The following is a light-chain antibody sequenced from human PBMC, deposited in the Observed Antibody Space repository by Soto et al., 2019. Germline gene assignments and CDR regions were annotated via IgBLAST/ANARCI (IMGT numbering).Light chain of an antibody. CDR2: GAS. J-gene: IGKJ4*01. V-gene: IGKV3-15*01. CDR1: QSVSSN. CDR3: QQYNNWPPLT. Sequence: TLSVSPGERATLSCRASQSVSSNLAWYQQKPGQAPRLLIYGASTRATGIPARFSGSGSGTEFTLTISSLQSEDFAVYYCQQYNNWPPLTFGGGTKVDIK.